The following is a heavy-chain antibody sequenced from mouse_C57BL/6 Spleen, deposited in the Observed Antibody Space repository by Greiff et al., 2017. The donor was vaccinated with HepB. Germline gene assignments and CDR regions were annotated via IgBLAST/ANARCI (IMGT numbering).Heavy chain of an antibody. CDR3: ARRPGTRAMDY. D-gene: IGHD4-1*01. J-gene: IGHJ4*01. CDR2: IDPSDSYT. Sequence: QVQLQQPGAELVKPGASVKLSCKASGYTFTSYWMQWVKQRPGQGLEWIGEIDPSDSYTNYNQKFKGKATLTVDTSSSTAYMQLSSLTSEDSAVYDCARRPGTRAMDYWGQGTSVTVSS. CDR1: GYTFTSYW. V-gene: IGHV1-50*01.